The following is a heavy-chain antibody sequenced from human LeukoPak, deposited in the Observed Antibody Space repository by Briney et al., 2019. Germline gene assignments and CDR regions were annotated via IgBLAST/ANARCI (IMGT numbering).Heavy chain of an antibody. CDR2: TPYDGRKE. CDR3: AKDSRYYYIDY. J-gene: IGHJ4*02. CDR1: GFTFSSYG. D-gene: IGHD1-14*01. Sequence: GGSLRLSCAASGFTFSSYGMHWVRQAPGKGLEWVAFTPYDGRKEYYADSVKGRFTISRDNSKNTLYLQMNSLKSEYTAVYYCAKDSRYYYIDYWGQGTLVTVSS. V-gene: IGHV3-30*02.